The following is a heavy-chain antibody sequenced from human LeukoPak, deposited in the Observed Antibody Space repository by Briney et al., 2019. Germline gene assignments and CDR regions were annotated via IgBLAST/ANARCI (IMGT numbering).Heavy chain of an antibody. Sequence: PGGSLRLSCTASGFTFGDYAMSWVRQAPGKGLEWVSFIRSKAYGGTTEYAASVKGRFTISRDDSKSIAYLQMNSLKTEDTAVYYCTTDIVTTHDYWGQGTLVTVSS. D-gene: IGHD5-12*01. CDR3: TTDIVTTHDY. J-gene: IGHJ4*02. CDR1: GFTFGDYA. V-gene: IGHV3-49*04. CDR2: IRSKAYGGTT.